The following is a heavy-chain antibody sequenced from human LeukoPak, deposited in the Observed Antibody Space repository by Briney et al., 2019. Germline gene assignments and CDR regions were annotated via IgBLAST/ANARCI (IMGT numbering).Heavy chain of an antibody. CDR2: VSGGGGST. CDR3: AKVDYNYGYFYGLDV. CDR1: GFTFSSYA. J-gene: IGHJ6*02. D-gene: IGHD5-18*01. V-gene: IGHV3-23*01. Sequence: GGSLRLSCAASGFTFSSYAMGWVRQAPGRGLEWVSGVSGGGGSTYYADSVKGRFTISRDNSKSTLYLQMNSLRAEDTAVCSCAKVDYNYGYFYGLDVWGQGTTVTVSS.